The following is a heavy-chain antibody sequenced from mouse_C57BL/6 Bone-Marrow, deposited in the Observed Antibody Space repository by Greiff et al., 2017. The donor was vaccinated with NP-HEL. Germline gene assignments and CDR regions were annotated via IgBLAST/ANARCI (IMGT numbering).Heavy chain of an antibody. V-gene: IGHV2-6-1*01. J-gene: IGHJ4*01. D-gene: IGHD2-5*01. CDR2: IWSDGST. CDR3: ARHDYSNYRGDYAMDY. Sequence: QVQVVESGPGLVAPSQSLSITCTVSGFSLTSYGVHWVRQPPGKGLEWLVVIWSDGSTTYNSALKSRLSISKDNSKSQVFLKMNSLQTDDTAMYYCARHDYSNYRGDYAMDYWGQGTSVTVSS. CDR1: GFSLTSYG.